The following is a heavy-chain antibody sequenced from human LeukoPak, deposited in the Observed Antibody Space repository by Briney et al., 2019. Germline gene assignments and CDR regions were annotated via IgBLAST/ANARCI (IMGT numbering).Heavy chain of an antibody. Sequence: GGSLRLSCAASGFTFSRYGMSWVRQAPGKGLEWVSVISGSGGSTYYADSVKGRFTISRDNSKNTLYLQINNLRADDTAVYYCAKDSTYCSGGSCYLPDTFDIWGQGTMVIVSS. CDR3: AKDSTYCSGGSCYLPDTFDI. J-gene: IGHJ3*02. V-gene: IGHV3-23*01. D-gene: IGHD2-15*01. CDR2: ISGSGGST. CDR1: GFTFSRYG.